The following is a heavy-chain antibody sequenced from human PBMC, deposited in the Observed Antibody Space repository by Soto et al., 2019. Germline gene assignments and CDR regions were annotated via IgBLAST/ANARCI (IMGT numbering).Heavy chain of an antibody. D-gene: IGHD3-16*01. CDR2: ISWNSGSI. V-gene: IGHV3-9*01. J-gene: IGHJ3*02. CDR1: GFTFDDYA. CDR3: ARGAPNEGEVSAFDI. Sequence: PGGSLRLSCAASGFTFDDYAMHWVRQAPGKGLEWVSGISWNSGSIGYADSVKGRFTISRDNAKNSLYLQMNSLRAEDTAVYYCARGAPNEGEVSAFDIWGQGTMVTVSS.